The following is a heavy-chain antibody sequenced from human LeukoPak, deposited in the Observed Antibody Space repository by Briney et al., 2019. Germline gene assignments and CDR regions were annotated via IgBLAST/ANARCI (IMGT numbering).Heavy chain of an antibody. V-gene: IGHV3-48*01. Sequence: PGGSLRLSCAASGFTFSDYSLHWVRQAPGGGLEWLSYVTGSSSHMYYVDSVKGRFTISRDNAKNSVYLQMNSLRVDDTAVYYCARGTGSGSYLIDYWGQGTLVTVSS. CDR3: ARGTGSGSYLIDY. J-gene: IGHJ4*02. D-gene: IGHD3-10*01. CDR1: GFTFSDYS. CDR2: VTGSSSHM.